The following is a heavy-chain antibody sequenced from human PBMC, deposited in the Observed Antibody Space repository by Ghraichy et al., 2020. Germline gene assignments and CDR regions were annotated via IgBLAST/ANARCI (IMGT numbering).Heavy chain of an antibody. CDR1: GGSINNYY. Sequence: SETLSLTCIVSGGSINNYYWSWVRQPPGKGLEWIGYIYYSGNTNYNPSLESRVSISVDTSENQFSLKLSSVTAADTAVYYCARHWGVNWDHSAYYYGMDVWGQGTTVIVSS. CDR2: IYYSGNT. D-gene: IGHD7-27*01. CDR3: ARHWGVNWDHSAYYYGMDV. J-gene: IGHJ6*02. V-gene: IGHV4-59*01.